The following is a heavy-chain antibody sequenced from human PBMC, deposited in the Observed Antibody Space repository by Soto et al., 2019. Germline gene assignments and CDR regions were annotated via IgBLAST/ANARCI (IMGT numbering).Heavy chain of an antibody. V-gene: IGHV4-59*01. J-gene: IGHJ6*04. CDR1: GGSINDYY. Sequence: SETLSLTCTVSGGSINDYYWSWIRQPPGKGLEWIGSIRYSVSTNYNPSHRSRVAISVDTSKNEFSLDLGSVTAADTAVYYCVRGSGHIFLTDVWGKGTTVTVSS. CDR3: VRGSGHIFLTDV. CDR2: IRYSVST. D-gene: IGHD3-10*01.